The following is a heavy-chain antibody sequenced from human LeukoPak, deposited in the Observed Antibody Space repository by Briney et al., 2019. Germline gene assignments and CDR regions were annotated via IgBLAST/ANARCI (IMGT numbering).Heavy chain of an antibody. V-gene: IGHV1-8*01. CDR2: MNPNSGNT. Sequence: ASVQVSCNASGSTFPIYDINWVRQATGQGREWMGWMNPNSGNTGYAQKFQGRVTMTRDTSISTAYMELSSLRSEDTAVYYCARVPTPSLNWFDPWGQGTLVTVSS. CDR3: ARVPTPSLNWFDP. CDR1: GSTFPIYD. J-gene: IGHJ5*02.